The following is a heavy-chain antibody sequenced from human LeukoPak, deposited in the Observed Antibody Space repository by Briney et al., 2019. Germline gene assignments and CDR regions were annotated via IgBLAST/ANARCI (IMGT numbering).Heavy chain of an antibody. D-gene: IGHD3-10*01. CDR3: ARDLGYYGSGSSPSDY. CDR1: GYXFTTYG. V-gene: IGHV1-18*01. J-gene: IGHJ4*02. CDR2: ISAYNGNT. Sequence: ASVKVSCKASGYXFTTYGISWVRQAPGQGLEWMGWISAYNGNTKYAQKLQGRVTMTTDTSTGTAYMELRSLRSDDTAVYYCARDLGYYGSGSSPSDYWGQGTLVTVSS.